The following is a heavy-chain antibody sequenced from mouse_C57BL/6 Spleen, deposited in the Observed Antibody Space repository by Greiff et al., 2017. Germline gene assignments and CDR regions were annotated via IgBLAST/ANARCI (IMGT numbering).Heavy chain of an antibody. CDR2: IYPGSGST. J-gene: IGHJ3*01. D-gene: IGHD4-1*01. CDR1: GYTFTSYW. CDR3: AREELGRPWFAY. Sequence: VQLQQSGAELVKPGASVKMSCKASGYTFTSYWITWVKQRPGQGLEWIGDIYPGSGSTNYNEKFKSKATLTVDTSSSTAYMQLSSLTSEDSAVYYCAREELGRPWFAYWGQGTLVTVSA. V-gene: IGHV1-55*01.